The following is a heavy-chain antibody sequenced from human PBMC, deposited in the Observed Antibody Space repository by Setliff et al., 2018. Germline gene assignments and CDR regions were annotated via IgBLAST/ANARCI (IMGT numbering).Heavy chain of an antibody. V-gene: IGHV3-11*04. CDR3: ARAVIGERGY. J-gene: IGHJ4*02. CDR1: GGSISDYY. Sequence: LSLTCTVSGGSISDYYWSWIRQAPGKGLEWVSYISSSGCTIYYADSVKGRFTISGDNDKNSLYLQMNRRSAEDTAVYYCARAVIGERGYWGQGTLVTVSS. D-gene: IGHD3-16*02. CDR2: ISSSGCTI.